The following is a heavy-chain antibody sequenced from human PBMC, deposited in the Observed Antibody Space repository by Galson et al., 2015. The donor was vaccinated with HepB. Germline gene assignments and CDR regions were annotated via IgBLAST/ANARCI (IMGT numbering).Heavy chain of an antibody. J-gene: IGHJ4*02. CDR2: TYYRSKWYN. D-gene: IGHD6-19*01. Sequence: CAISGDSVSSNSAAWNWIRQSPSRGLEWLGRTYYRSKWYNDYAVSVKSRITINPDISKNQFSLRLNSVTPEDTAVYYCARSPPPVAGTVPFDYWGQGTLVTVSS. CDR1: GDSVSSNSAA. V-gene: IGHV6-1*01. CDR3: ARSPPPVAGTVPFDY.